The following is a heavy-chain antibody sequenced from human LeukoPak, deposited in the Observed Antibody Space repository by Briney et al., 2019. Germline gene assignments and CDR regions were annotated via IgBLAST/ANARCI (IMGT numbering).Heavy chain of an antibody. D-gene: IGHD5-24*01. J-gene: IGHJ5*02. CDR2: ISAYNGNT. CDR3: ASTRGYNFRWFDP. Sequence: ASVTVSFKASGYTFTSYGISWVRQAPGQGLEWMGWISAYNGNTNYAQKLQGRVTMTTDTSTSTAYMELRSLRSDDTAVYYCASTRGYNFRWFDPWGQGTLVTVSS. V-gene: IGHV1-18*01. CDR1: GYTFTSYG.